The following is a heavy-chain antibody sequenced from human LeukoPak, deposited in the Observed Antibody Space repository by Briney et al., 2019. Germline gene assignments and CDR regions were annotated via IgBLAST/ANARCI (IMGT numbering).Heavy chain of an antibody. V-gene: IGHV3-66*01. CDR1: GFTVSSNY. CDR3: ARLVAPAAIKEYYFDY. Sequence: PGGSLRLSCAASGFTVSSNYMSWVRQAPGKGLEWVSVIYSGGSTYYADSVKGRFTISRDNSKNTLYLQMNSLRAEDTAVYYCARLVAPAAIKEYYFDYWGQGTLVTVSS. J-gene: IGHJ4*02. D-gene: IGHD2-2*01. CDR2: IYSGGST.